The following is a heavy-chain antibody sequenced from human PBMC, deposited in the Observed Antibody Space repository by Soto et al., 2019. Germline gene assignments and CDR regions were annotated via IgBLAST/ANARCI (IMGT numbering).Heavy chain of an antibody. Sequence: ASVPVSCNASGYTVTSYYMHWLRHAPGQGLEWRGIINPSGGSTSYAQKFQGRVTMTRDTSTSTVYMELSSLRSEDTAVYYCARTGDYYDSSGYYYLPDYWGQRTLVTVSS. CDR1: GYTVTSYY. D-gene: IGHD3-22*01. CDR3: ARTGDYYDSSGYYYLPDY. V-gene: IGHV1-46*01. CDR2: INPSGGST. J-gene: IGHJ4*02.